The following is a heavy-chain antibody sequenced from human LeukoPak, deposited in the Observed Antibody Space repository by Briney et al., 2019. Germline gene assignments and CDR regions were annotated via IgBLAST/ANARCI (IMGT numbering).Heavy chain of an antibody. Sequence: GGSLRLSCAASGFTFSNAYMNWVRQAPGKGLEWVASINHNGNVNYYVDSVKGRFTISRDNSKNTLYLQMNSLRAEDTAVYYCARDENNWSPFDYWGQGTLVTVSS. CDR2: INHNGNVN. CDR1: GFTFSNAY. CDR3: ARDENNWSPFDY. V-gene: IGHV3-7*01. D-gene: IGHD1-20*01. J-gene: IGHJ4*02.